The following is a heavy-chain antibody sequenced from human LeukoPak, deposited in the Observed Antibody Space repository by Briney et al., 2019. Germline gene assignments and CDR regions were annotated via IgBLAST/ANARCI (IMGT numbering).Heavy chain of an antibody. CDR3: ARVTDWNDLDY. CDR2: IYSGGST. D-gene: IGHD1-1*01. Sequence: GGSLRLSCAASGFNVSSNYMSWVRQAPGKGLEWVSVIYSGGSTYYADSVKGRFTISRDNSKNTLYLQMNSLRAEDTAVYYCARVTDWNDLDYWGQGTLVTVSS. V-gene: IGHV3-66*01. CDR1: GFNVSSNY. J-gene: IGHJ4*02.